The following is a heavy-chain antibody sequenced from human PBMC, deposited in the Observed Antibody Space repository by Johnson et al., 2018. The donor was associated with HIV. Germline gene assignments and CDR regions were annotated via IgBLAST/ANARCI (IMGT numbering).Heavy chain of an antibody. V-gene: IGHV3-66*01. D-gene: IGHD4-17*01. Sequence: EVQLVESGGGLVQPGGSLRLSCAASGFTVSSNYMSWVRQAPGKGLEWVSVIYSGGRTYYADSVKGRFTISRDNAKNTLYLQMNSLRAEDTAVYYCARGHDYGYHAFDIWGQGTMVTVSS. CDR3: ARGHDYGYHAFDI. CDR1: GFTVSSNY. J-gene: IGHJ3*02. CDR2: IYSGGRT.